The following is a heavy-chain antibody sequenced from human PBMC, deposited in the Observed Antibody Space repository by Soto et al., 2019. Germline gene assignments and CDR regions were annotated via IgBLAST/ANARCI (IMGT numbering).Heavy chain of an antibody. CDR1: GGSISSGDYS. CDR2: IYHSGST. D-gene: IGHD6-6*01. CDR3: ARHAYTSSSSCFDP. V-gene: IGHV4-30-2*01. J-gene: IGHJ5*02. Sequence: QLQLQESSSGLVKPSQTLSLTCAVSGGSISSGDYSWSWIRQPPGKGLEWIGYIYHSGSTYYSPSLESRVTISVDGSNIQFSLKLSSVTAADTAVYFCARHAYTSSSSCFDPWGQGTLVTVSS.